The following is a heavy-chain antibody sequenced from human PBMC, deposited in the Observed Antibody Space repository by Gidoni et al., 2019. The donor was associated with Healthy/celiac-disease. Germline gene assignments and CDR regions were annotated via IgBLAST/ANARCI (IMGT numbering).Heavy chain of an antibody. CDR2: IWYDGSNK. V-gene: IGHV3-33*01. CDR3: ATEVVVTATGSLDY. D-gene: IGHD2-21*02. Sequence: QLVESGGGVVQPGRSQRLSCAASGFTFSSYGMHWVRQAPGKGLEWVAVIWYDGSNKYYADSVKGRFTISRDISKNTLYLQMNSLSAEDTAGDYCATEVVVTATGSLDYWGQGTLVTVSS. J-gene: IGHJ4*02. CDR1: GFTFSSYG.